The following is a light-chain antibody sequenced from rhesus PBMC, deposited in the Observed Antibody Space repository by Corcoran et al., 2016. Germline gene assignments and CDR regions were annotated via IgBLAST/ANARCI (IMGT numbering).Light chain of an antibody. Sequence: DIVMTQTPLSLPVTPGEPASISCRSSQSLLHSNGNTYLDWSLQKPGQSLRLLIYQVTTRESGVPDRFSGSGSSTDFTLKISRVEPEDVGVYYCMQSTKDPYSFGQGTKVEIK. CDR3: MQSTKDPYS. J-gene: IGKJ2*01. CDR1: QSLLHSNGNTY. V-gene: IGKV2S2*01. CDR2: QVT.